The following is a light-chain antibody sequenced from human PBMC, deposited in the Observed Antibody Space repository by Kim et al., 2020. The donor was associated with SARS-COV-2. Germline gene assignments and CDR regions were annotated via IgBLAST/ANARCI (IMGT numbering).Light chain of an antibody. Sequence: ETVMTQSPATLSVSTGESATLSCRASQSVSRYLAWYQQKPGQAPRLLIYETYTRATGISARFSGSGSGAEFTLTINNLQSEDSAVYYCQQYNYWPLTFGGGTKVDIK. CDR1: QSVSRY. CDR2: ETY. CDR3: QQYNYWPLT. V-gene: IGKV3-15*01. J-gene: IGKJ4*01.